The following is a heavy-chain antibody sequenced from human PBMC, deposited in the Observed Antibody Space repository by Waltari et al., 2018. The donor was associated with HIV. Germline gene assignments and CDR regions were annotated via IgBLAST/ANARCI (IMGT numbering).Heavy chain of an antibody. V-gene: IGHV4-4*02. D-gene: IGHD6-6*01. J-gene: IGHJ5*02. CDR2: IYHSGST. CDR1: GGSISSSNW. Sequence: QVQLQESGPGLVKPSGTLSLTSAVSGGSISSSNWWSLFRQTPAKGLEWIGEIYHSGSTNYNPSLKSRVTISVDKSKNQFSLKLSSVTAADTAVYYCARVVSLRASQLRRGTNWFDPWGQGTLVTVSS. CDR3: ARVVSLRASQLRRGTNWFDP.